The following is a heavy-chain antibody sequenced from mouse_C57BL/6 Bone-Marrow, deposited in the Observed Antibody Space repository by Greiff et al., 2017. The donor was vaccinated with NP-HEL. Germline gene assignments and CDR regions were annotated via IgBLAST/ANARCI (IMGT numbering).Heavy chain of an antibody. CDR3: ARSLYDYILWYFDV. Sequence: VQLQQSGAELARPGASVKMSCKASGYTFTSYTMHWVKQRPGQGLEWIGYINPSSGYTKYNQKFKDKATLTADKSSSTAYMQLSSLTSEDSAVYYGARSLYDYILWYFDVWGTGTTVTVSS. V-gene: IGHV1-4*01. D-gene: IGHD2-4*01. CDR2: INPSSGYT. CDR1: GYTFTSYT. J-gene: IGHJ1*03.